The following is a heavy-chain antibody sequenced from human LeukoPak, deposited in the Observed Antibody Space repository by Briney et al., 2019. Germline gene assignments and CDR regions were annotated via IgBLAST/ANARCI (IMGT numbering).Heavy chain of an antibody. CDR2: LSYDGTIK. D-gene: IGHD6-19*01. J-gene: IGHJ4*02. V-gene: IGHV3-30-3*01. Sequence: GGSLRLSCVASGFAFSSSPMHWLRHAPGQGLEGVAVLSYDGTIKAYTDSVKGRFTISRDTSKNTLYLQMNSLRGEDTAVYYCARDLVAGSPDYFDYWGQGTLVTVSS. CDR1: GFAFSSSP. CDR3: ARDLVAGSPDYFDY.